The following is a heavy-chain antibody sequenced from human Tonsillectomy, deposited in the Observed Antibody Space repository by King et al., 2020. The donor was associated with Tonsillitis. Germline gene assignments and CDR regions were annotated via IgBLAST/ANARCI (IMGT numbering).Heavy chain of an antibody. CDR1: GGSISSYY. CDR3: ARLPSPIPNAFDV. J-gene: IGHJ3*01. V-gene: IGHV4-59*08. Sequence: QLQESGPGLVKPSETLSLTCTVSGGSISSYYWSWIRQPPGKGLEVIGYIYYRGSTNYNPSLMSRVTISVDTSKNQLSLRLSSVTAADTAVYYCARLPSPIPNAFDVWGRGTMVTVSS. CDR2: IYYRGST.